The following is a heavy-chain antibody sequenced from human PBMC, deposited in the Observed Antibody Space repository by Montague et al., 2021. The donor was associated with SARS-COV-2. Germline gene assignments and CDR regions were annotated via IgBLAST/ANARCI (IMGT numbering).Heavy chain of an antibody. CDR2: IGSSSSHI. J-gene: IGHJ4*02. D-gene: IGHD2-15*01. V-gene: IGHV3-21*01. CDR1: GFTFSSFS. Sequence: SLRLSCAASGFTFSSFSMNWVRQAPGKGLEWVAIIGSSSSHIYYSDSVKGRFTISRDNAKNSLYLQMNSLRGDDTAIYYCAREVAPQYCAGGSCYQPEDFRGQGTQVTVSS. CDR3: AREVAPQYCAGGSCYQPEDF.